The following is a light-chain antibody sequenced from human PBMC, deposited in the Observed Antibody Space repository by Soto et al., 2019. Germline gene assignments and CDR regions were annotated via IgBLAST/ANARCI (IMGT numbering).Light chain of an antibody. CDR3: LHDNSYSEA. CDR2: AAS. CDR1: QGIRND. V-gene: IGKV1-6*01. Sequence: IHITLYLASLSLYVGERVTITCRASQGIRNDLGWYQQKPGKAPKLLISAASSLQSGVPSRFSGSGSGTDFTLTISSLQPEDFATYFCLHDNSYSEAFGQGTKVDI. J-gene: IGKJ1*01.